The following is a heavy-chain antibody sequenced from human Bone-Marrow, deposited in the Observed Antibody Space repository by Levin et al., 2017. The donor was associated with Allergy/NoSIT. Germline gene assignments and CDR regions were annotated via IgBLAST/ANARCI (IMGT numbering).Heavy chain of an antibody. CDR2: ISYDGTKE. Sequence: LSLTCAASNFSLSDYAMHWVRQAPGKGLEWVAVISYDGTKEFYAESVKGRFTISRDNSKNTVYLQVESLRTEDTAVYFCARSNTRSFYGARAFWGQGTLVSVSS. CDR3: ARSNTRSFYGARAF. V-gene: IGHV3-30*04. CDR1: NFSLSDYA. D-gene: IGHD1-26*01. J-gene: IGHJ1*01.